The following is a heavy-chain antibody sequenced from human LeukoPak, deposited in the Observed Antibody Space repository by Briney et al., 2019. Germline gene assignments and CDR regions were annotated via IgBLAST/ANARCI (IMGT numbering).Heavy chain of an antibody. J-gene: IGHJ4*02. CDR2: INHSGST. CDR3: ARGKRDYGYYFDY. Sequence: SETLSLTCGVYGGSFSGYYWNWIRQPPGKGLEWIGEINHSGSTNYNPSLKSRVTISVDTSKNQFSLKLTSVTAADTAVYYCARGKRDYGYYFDYWGQGTLVTVSS. V-gene: IGHV4-34*01. CDR1: GGSFSGYY. D-gene: IGHD4-17*01.